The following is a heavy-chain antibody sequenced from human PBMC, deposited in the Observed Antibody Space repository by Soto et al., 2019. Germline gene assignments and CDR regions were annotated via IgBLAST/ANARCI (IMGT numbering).Heavy chain of an antibody. J-gene: IGHJ4*02. V-gene: IGHV3-48*02. Sequence: EVQLVESGGGLVQPGGSLRLSCAASGFTFSSYSMNWVRQAPGKVLEWVSYISSSSSTIYYADSVKGRFTISRDNAKNSLYLQMNSLRDEDTAVYYCARARKSSGWYYFFDYWGQGTLVTVSS. D-gene: IGHD6-19*01. CDR1: GFTFSSYS. CDR2: ISSSSSTI. CDR3: ARARKSSGWYYFFDY.